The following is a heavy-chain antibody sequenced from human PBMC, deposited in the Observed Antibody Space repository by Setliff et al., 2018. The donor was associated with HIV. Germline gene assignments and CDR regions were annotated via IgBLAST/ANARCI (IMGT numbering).Heavy chain of an antibody. J-gene: IGHJ6*03. V-gene: IGHV3-21*01. D-gene: IGHD3-16*01. CDR3: ARSGGIGNYHWDV. CDR1: GFGFTFSSYC. CDR2: ISYGSTYI. Sequence: PGGSLRLSCAASGFGFTFSSYCMDWFRQAPGKGLEWVSSISYGSTYIYQSDSVRGRFTISRDDAKKSLYLQMNSLGAEDTAVYYCARSGGIGNYHWDVWGKGTTVTV.